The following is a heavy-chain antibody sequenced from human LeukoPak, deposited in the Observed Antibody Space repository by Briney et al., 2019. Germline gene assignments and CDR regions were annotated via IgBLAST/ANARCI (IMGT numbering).Heavy chain of an antibody. Sequence: GGSLRLSCAASGFTFSIYSMDWVRQAPGKGLEWVSSISSSGSYIYYADSLKGRFTISRDNAKNSLYLQMNSLRAEDTAVYYCAREDTSSWDYWGQGILVTVSS. J-gene: IGHJ4*02. CDR3: AREDTSSWDY. CDR1: GFTFSIYS. D-gene: IGHD6-13*01. CDR2: ISSSGSYI. V-gene: IGHV3-21*01.